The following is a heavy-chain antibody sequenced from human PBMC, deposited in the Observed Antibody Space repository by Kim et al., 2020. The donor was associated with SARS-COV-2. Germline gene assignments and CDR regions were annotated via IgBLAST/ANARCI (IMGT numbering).Heavy chain of an antibody. CDR3: ARVPIGYSSHGTYWYFDL. D-gene: IGHD5-18*01. V-gene: IGHV3-13*01. J-gene: IGHJ2*01. CDR2: IGTAGDT. Sequence: GGSLRLSCAASGFTFSSYDMHWVRQATGKGLEWVSAIGTAGDTYYPGSVKGRFTISRENAKNSLYLQMNSLRAGDTAVYYCARVPIGYSSHGTYWYFDLWGRGTLVTVSS. CDR1: GFTFSSYD.